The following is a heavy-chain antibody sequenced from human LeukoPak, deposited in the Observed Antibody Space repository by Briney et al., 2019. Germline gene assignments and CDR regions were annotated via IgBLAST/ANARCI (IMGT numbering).Heavy chain of an antibody. J-gene: IGHJ6*02. CDR3: AKAPARIEVAGRYYFYGMDV. CDR2: ILHEGSIK. D-gene: IGHD6-19*01. V-gene: IGHV3-30*18. CDR1: GFIFSSYG. Sequence: GGSLRLSCEASGFIFSSYGMHWVRQAPGKGLEWVAVILHEGSIKYYADSVKGRFTISRDNSKNTLFLQMNSLRAEDTALYYCAKAPARIEVAGRYYFYGMDVWGQGTTVIVSS.